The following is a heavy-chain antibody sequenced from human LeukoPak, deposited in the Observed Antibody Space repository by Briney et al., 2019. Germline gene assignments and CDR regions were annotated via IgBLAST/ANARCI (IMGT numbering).Heavy chain of an antibody. J-gene: IGHJ5*02. Sequence: SETLSLTCTVSGCSISSGYYWGWIRQPPGKGLEWIGSIYHSGSTYYNPSLKSRVTISVDTSKNQFSLKLSSVTAADTAVYYCARDLDFSQNWFDPWGQGTLVTVSS. V-gene: IGHV4-38-2*02. CDR1: GCSISSGYY. CDR3: ARDLDFSQNWFDP. D-gene: IGHD3/OR15-3a*01. CDR2: IYHSGST.